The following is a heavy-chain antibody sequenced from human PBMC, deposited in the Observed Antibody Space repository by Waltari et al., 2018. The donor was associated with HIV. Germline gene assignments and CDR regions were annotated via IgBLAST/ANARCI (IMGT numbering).Heavy chain of an antibody. CDR3: TTGGYPTEAFDV. CDR2: IKSKRDGGAT. J-gene: IGHJ3*01. CDR1: HPTFGIGG. V-gene: IGHV3-15*01. D-gene: IGHD5-12*01. Sequence: VQVVACGGGLVKMGGIISVWSRIFHPTFGIGGMTWVRQAPGKGLEWVGRIKSKRDGGATDYAASVKGRFVISRDDSQNTLYLQMSGLRTEDTAMYYCTTGGYPTEAFDVWGQGTMVTVSP.